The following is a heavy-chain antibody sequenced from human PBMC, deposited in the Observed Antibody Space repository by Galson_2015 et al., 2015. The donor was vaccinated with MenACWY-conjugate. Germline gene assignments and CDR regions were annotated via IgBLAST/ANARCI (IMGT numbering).Heavy chain of an antibody. CDR2: INSDGSST. V-gene: IGHV3-74*01. Sequence: SLRLSCAASGFTFSSYWMHWVRQAPGKGLVWVSLINSDGSSTSYADSVKGRFTISRDNAKNTLYLQMNSLRAEDTAVYYCAVYCSSTRCSGASGGYWGQGTLVTVSS. J-gene: IGHJ4*02. D-gene: IGHD2-2*01. CDR1: GFTFSSYW. CDR3: AVYCSSTRCSGASGGY.